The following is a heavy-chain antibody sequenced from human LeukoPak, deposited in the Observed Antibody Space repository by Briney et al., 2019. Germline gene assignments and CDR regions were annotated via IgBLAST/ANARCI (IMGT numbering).Heavy chain of an antibody. CDR3: ARESTLGSGGVDV. V-gene: IGHV4-30-4*01. CDR2: IYYSGST. D-gene: IGHD2-15*01. CDR1: GGSISSGDYY. Sequence: SQTLSLTCTVSGGSISSGDYYWSWIRQPPGKGLEWIGYIYYSGSTYYNPSLKSRVTMSVDTSKNQFSLKLSSVTAADTAVYYCARESTLGSGGVDVWGKGTTVTVSS. J-gene: IGHJ6*04.